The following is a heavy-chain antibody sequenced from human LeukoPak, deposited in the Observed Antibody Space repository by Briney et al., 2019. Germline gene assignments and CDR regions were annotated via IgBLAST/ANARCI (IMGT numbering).Heavy chain of an antibody. CDR1: GGSFSGYY. J-gene: IGHJ4*02. V-gene: IGHV4-34*01. CDR2: INHSGST. D-gene: IGHD1-26*01. Sequence: SETLSLTCAVYGGSFSGYYWSWIRQPPGKGLEWIGEINHSGSTNYNPSLKSRVTMSVDTSKNQFSLKLSSVTAADTAVYYCARGEGGATKFDYWGQGTLVTVSS. CDR3: ARGEGGATKFDY.